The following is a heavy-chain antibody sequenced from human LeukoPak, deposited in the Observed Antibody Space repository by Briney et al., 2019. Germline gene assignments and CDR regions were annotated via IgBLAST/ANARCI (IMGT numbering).Heavy chain of an antibody. Sequence: SETLSLTCTVSGDFISGSYWSWVRQPAGKGLEWIGRVYTTGTTNFNPSLKSRLSMSVDASKKQLYLRLNYATAADTAVYFCATVSGAGGFLHKWGQGILVTVSS. CDR2: VYTTGTT. J-gene: IGHJ4*02. CDR1: GDFISGSY. CDR3: ATVSGAGGFLHK. V-gene: IGHV4-4*07. D-gene: IGHD7-27*01.